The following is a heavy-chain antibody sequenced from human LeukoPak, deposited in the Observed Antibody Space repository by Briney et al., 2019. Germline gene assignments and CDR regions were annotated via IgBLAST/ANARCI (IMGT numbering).Heavy chain of an antibody. D-gene: IGHD5-24*01. CDR3: AKVRDGYNQAFDY. J-gene: IGHJ4*02. CDR1: GFTFSNYA. Sequence: PGGSLRLSCVVSGFTFSNYAMHWVRRAPGKGLEWVAVISYDGSNKYYADSVKGRFTISRDNSKNTLYLQMNSLRAEDTAVYYCAKVRDGYNQAFDYWGQGTLVTVSS. CDR2: ISYDGSNK. V-gene: IGHV3-30-3*01.